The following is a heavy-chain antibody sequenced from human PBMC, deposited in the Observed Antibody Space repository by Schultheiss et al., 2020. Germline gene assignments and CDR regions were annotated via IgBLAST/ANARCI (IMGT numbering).Heavy chain of an antibody. D-gene: IGHD4-17*01. CDR3: AREATVTDAFDI. V-gene: IGHV3-7*01. CDR2: IKQDGSEK. J-gene: IGHJ3*02. CDR1: GFTFSSYA. Sequence: GGSLRLSCAASGFTFSSYAMSWVRQAPGKGLEWVANIKQDGSEKYYVDSVKGRFTISRDNAKNTLYLQMNSLRAEDTAVYYCAREATVTDAFDIWGQGTMGTVSS.